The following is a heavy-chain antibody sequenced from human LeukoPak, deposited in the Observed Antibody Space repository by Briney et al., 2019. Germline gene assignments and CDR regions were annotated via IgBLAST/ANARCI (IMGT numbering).Heavy chain of an antibody. Sequence: SETLSLTCTVSGGSISSYYWSWIRQPPGKGLEWIGYIYYSGSTNYNPSLKSRVTISVDTSKNQFSLKLSSVTAADTAVYYCARLGFGMVDYWGQGTLVTVSS. CDR1: GGSISSYY. J-gene: IGHJ4*02. D-gene: IGHD3-16*01. CDR3: ARLGFGMVDY. V-gene: IGHV4-59*12. CDR2: IYYSGST.